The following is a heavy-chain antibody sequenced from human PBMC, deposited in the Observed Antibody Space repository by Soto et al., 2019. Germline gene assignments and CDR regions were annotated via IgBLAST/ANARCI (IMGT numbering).Heavy chain of an antibody. V-gene: IGHV4-59*01. D-gene: IGHD3-10*01. CDR3: ARGSFGALGV. J-gene: IGHJ6*02. CDR2: IYYSGST. Sequence: QVQLQESGPGLVKPSETLSLTCTVSGGSISSYYWSWIRQPPGKGLEWIGYIYYSGSTNYNPSLKSRVTISVDTSKNQFCLKLSSVTAADTAVYYCARGSFGALGVWGQGTTVTVSS. CDR1: GGSISSYY.